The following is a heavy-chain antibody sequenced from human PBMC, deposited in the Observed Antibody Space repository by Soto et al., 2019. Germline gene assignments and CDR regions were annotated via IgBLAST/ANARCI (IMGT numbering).Heavy chain of an antibody. J-gene: IGHJ4*02. CDR1: GGSFSGYC. Sequence: QVQLQQWGAGLLKPSETLSLTCAVYGGSFSGYCWSWIRQPPGKGLEWIGEINHSGSTNYNPSLKSRVTISVDTSKNQFSLKLSSVTAADTAVYYCARGGGGFDWFWGQGTLVTVSS. D-gene: IGHD5-12*01. CDR2: INHSGST. CDR3: ARGGGGFDWF. V-gene: IGHV4-34*01.